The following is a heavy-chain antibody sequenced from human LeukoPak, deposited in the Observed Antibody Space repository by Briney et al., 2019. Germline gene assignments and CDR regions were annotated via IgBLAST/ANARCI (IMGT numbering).Heavy chain of an antibody. D-gene: IGHD3-10*01. CDR3: APGGAYGSGTRFDP. Sequence: TGGSLRLSCEASGFTFSSYAMSWVRQAPGKGLEWVSGISGSGVTTYYADSVKGRFTISRDNSKSTLFLQLNSLRAEDTALYYCAPGGAYGSGTRFDPWGQGTLVSVSS. CDR1: GFTFSSYA. J-gene: IGHJ5*02. V-gene: IGHV3-23*01. CDR2: ISGSGVTT.